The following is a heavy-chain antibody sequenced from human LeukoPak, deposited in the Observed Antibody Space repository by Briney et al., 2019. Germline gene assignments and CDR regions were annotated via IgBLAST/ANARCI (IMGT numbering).Heavy chain of an antibody. Sequence: PGGSLRLSCAASGFTFSTYWMHWVRHAPGKGLVWVSRINTDGGSTTYADSVKGRFTISRDNAKNTLYLQMNSLRAEDTAVYYCVFGYYYDSGSQYNWFDTWGQGTLVTVSS. CDR3: VFGYYYDSGSQYNWFDT. CDR1: GFTFSTYW. CDR2: INTDGGST. D-gene: IGHD3-10*01. J-gene: IGHJ5*02. V-gene: IGHV3-74*01.